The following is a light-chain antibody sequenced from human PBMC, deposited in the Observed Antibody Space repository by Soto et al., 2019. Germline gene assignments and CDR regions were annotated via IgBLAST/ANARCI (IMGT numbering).Light chain of an antibody. CDR3: CSYAGSYTVV. CDR2: DVS. Sequence: QSVLTQPRSVSGSPGQSVTISCTGTSSDVGGYNYVSWYQQHPGKAPKLIIYDVSKRPSGVPDRFSGSKSANTASLTISGLQAEDEAHYYCCSYAGSYTVVFGSGTKVTVL. CDR1: SSDVGGYNY. J-gene: IGLJ1*01. V-gene: IGLV2-11*01.